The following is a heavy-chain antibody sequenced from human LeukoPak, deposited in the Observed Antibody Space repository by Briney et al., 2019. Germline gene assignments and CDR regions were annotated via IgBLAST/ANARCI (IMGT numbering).Heavy chain of an antibody. V-gene: IGHV3-30*18. CDR2: ISYDGSNK. Sequence: GGSLRLSCAASGFPFSSYGMHWVRQAPGKGLEWVAVISYDGSNKYYADSVKGRFTISRDNSKNTLYLQMNSLRAEDTAVYYCAKNLWPGVLDYWGQGTLVTVSS. CDR1: GFPFSSYG. D-gene: IGHD3-10*02. CDR3: AKNLWPGVLDY. J-gene: IGHJ4*02.